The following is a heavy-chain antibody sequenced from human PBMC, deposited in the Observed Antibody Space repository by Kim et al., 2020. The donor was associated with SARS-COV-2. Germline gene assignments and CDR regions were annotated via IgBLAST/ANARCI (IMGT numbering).Heavy chain of an antibody. Sequence: GGSLRLSCAASGFTFSHDWMTWVRQAPGKGLEWVANRNQDGSESYYVDSVKGRFTISRNNAKNSLYLQMNSLRVEDTAVYYCARSVFGDNYWGQGTLVSVSS. V-gene: IGHV3-7*01. CDR1: GFTFSHDW. D-gene: IGHD3-10*02. CDR3: ARSVFGDNY. CDR2: RNQDGSES. J-gene: IGHJ4*02.